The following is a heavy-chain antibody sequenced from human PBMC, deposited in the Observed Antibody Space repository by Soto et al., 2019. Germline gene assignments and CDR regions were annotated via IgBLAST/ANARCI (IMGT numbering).Heavy chain of an antibody. Sequence: QITLNESGPTVVRPTETLTLTCRFSGFSLTTSGVGVGWIRQSPGKAPEWLALSYWDDDKRYSASLKSRLTITKDTSKHQVVLTVSDLDPTDTATYYCAHRVLRTVFGLVTTTAIYFDFWGQGTPVAVSS. D-gene: IGHD3-3*01. J-gene: IGHJ4*02. CDR2: SYWDDDK. CDR3: AHRVLRTVFGLVTTTAIYFDF. CDR1: GFSLTTSGVG. V-gene: IGHV2-5*02.